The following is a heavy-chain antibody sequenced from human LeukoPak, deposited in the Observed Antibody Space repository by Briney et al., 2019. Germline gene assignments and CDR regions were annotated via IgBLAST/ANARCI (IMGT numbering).Heavy chain of an antibody. CDR2: ISDDGGNK. Sequence: GGSLRLSCAASGFTFSSYPIHWVRQAPGKGLEWVAVISDDGGNKYYADSVKGRFTISRGNSKNTLYLQMSSLRTEDTAVYYCAKANAGYCSSTSCYPFDYWGQGTLVTVSS. CDR1: GFTFSSYP. D-gene: IGHD2-2*01. J-gene: IGHJ4*02. CDR3: AKANAGYCSSTSCYPFDY. V-gene: IGHV3-30-3*01.